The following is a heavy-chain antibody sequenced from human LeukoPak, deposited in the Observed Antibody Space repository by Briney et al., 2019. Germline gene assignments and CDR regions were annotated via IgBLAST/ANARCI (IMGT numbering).Heavy chain of an antibody. CDR2: IYSGGST. J-gene: IGHJ4*02. V-gene: IGHV3-53*01. CDR3: ARDLYSYGYLGY. Sequence: GGSLRLSCAASGFTVSSNYMSWVRQAPGKGLEWVSVIYSGGSTYYADSVKGRFTISRDNSKNTLYLQMNSLGAEDTAVYYCARDLYSYGYLGYWGQGTLVTVSS. CDR1: GFTVSSNY. D-gene: IGHD5-18*01.